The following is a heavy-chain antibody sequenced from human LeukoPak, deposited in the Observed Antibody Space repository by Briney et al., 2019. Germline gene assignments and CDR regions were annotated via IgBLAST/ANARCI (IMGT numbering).Heavy chain of an antibody. V-gene: IGHV3-20*04. CDR3: ARGGDYGDYGNWYFDL. CDR1: GFTFDDYG. Sequence: GGSLRLSCAASGFTFDDYGMSWVRQAPGKGLEWVSGINWNGGSTGYADSVKGRFTISRDNPKNSLYLQMNSLRAEDTALYYCARGGDYGDYGNWYFDLWGRGTLVTVSS. D-gene: IGHD4-17*01. J-gene: IGHJ2*01. CDR2: INWNGGST.